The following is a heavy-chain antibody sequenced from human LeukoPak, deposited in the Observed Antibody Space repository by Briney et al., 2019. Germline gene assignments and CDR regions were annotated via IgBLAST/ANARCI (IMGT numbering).Heavy chain of an antibody. J-gene: IGHJ6*03. CDR1: GFIFSSYG. CDR2: ISSGGAYT. V-gene: IGHV3-21*01. CDR3: ARDPEVPDYYSYMDV. Sequence: GGSLRLSCTGSGFIFSSYGLFWVRQAPGKGLEWVSAISSGGAYTYYADSVKGRFTISRDNALNSVSLQMNGLRAEDTAIYYRARDPEVPDYYSYMDVWGKGTTVTVSS.